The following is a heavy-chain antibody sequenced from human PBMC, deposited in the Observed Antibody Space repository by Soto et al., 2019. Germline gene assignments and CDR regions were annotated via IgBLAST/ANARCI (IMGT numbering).Heavy chain of an antibody. CDR2: IYKSETT. J-gene: IGHJ1*01. V-gene: IGHV4-31*03. Sequence: PSETLSLTCTVSGDSITRGDYYWTWIRHSPAKGLEWIGNIYKSETTSYNPALRGRVTISVDTSKNQLSLRLNSLTAADTARYYCARGGVDVTRSEYFMHWGQGIQVTVSS. CDR3: ARGGVDVTRSEYFMH. CDR1: GDSITRGDYY. D-gene: IGHD2-2*01.